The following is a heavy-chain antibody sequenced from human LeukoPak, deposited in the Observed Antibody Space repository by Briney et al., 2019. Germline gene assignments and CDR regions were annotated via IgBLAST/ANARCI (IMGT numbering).Heavy chain of an antibody. Sequence: ASVKVSCKASGYTFTSYDINWVRQATGQGLEWMGWMNPSSGNTGYAQKFQGRVTMTRNTSISTAYMELSSLRSEDTAVYYCARGIPPYYDILTGYYTHDYWGQGTLVTVSS. CDR3: ARGIPPYYDILTGYYTHDY. CDR1: GYTFTSYD. V-gene: IGHV1-8*01. D-gene: IGHD3-9*01. CDR2: MNPSSGNT. J-gene: IGHJ4*02.